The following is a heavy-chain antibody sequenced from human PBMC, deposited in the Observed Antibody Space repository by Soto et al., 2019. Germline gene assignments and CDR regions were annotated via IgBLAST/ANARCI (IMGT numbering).Heavy chain of an antibody. CDR3: ARAGVMTGRYFDL. V-gene: IGHV3-30-3*01. CDR1: GFTFSSYA. CDR2: ISYDGSNK. J-gene: IGHJ2*01. D-gene: IGHD2-21*02. Sequence: QVQLVESGGGVVQPGRSLRLSCAASGFTFSSYAMHWVRQAPGKGLEWVAVISYDGSNKYYADSVKGRFTISRDNSKNTLYLQMHRLRAEDTAVYYCARAGVMTGRYFDLWGRGTLVTVSS.